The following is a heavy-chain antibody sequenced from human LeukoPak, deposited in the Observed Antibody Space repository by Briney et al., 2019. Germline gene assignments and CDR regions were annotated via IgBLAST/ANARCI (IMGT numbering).Heavy chain of an antibody. V-gene: IGHV3-9*03. J-gene: IGHJ4*02. CDR1: GFTFDDYA. D-gene: IGHD5-18*01. CDR3: AKDLYRGEDTAMVTFDY. Sequence: GGSLRLSCAASGFTFDDYAMHWVRQAPVKGLECVSSISWNSGTIGYADSVKGRFTISRDNAKNSLYLQMNSLRAEAMALYYCAKDLYRGEDTAMVTFDYWGQGTLVTVSS. CDR2: ISWNSGTI.